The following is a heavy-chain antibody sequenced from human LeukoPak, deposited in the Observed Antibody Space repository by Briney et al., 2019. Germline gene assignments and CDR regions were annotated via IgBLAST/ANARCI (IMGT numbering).Heavy chain of an antibody. J-gene: IGHJ1*01. V-gene: IGHV1-24*01. CDR2: FDPEDGET. D-gene: IGHD1-26*01. Sequence: ASVKVSCKVSGYTLTELSMHWVRQAPGKGLEWMGGFDPEDGETIYAQKFQGKVTMTEDTSTDTAYMELSSLRSEDTAVYYCATDRVVGATVRYFQHWGQGTLVTVSS. CDR3: ATDRVVGATVRYFQH. CDR1: GYTLTELS.